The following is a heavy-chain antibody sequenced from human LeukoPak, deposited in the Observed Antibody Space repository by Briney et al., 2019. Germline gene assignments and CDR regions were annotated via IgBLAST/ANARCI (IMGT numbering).Heavy chain of an antibody. D-gene: IGHD5-18*01. V-gene: IGHV3-23*01. CDR3: ARVDTAMVIFDY. CDR1: GFTFSSYA. J-gene: IGHJ4*02. CDR2: ISGSGGST. Sequence: GGSLRLSCAASGFTFSSYAMSWVRQAPGKWLEWVSAISGSGGSTYYADSVKGRFTISRDNSKNTLYLQMNSLRAEDTAVYYCARVDTAMVIFDYWGQGTLVTVTS.